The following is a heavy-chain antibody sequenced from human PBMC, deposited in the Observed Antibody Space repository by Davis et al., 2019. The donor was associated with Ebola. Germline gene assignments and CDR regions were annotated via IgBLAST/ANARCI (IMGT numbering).Heavy chain of an antibody. V-gene: IGHV3-23*01. CDR1: GFIFSSYV. CDR2: LGTSADT. CDR3: ARDTRPLYYDSSGYYL. D-gene: IGHD3-22*01. Sequence: GESLKISCAASGFIFSSYVMSWVRQAPGKGLEWVSTLGTSADTYYADSVKGRFTISRDNSKNPLNLQMNGLRVEDTAVYYCARDTRPLYYDSSGYYLWGQGTLVTVSS. J-gene: IGHJ1*01.